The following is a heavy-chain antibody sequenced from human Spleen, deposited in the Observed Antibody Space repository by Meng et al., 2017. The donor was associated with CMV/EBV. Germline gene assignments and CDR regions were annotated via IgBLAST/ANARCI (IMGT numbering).Heavy chain of an antibody. J-gene: IGHJ6*02. V-gene: IGHV3-48*04. CDR1: GFTFSSYS. CDR2: ISSSGSTI. CDR3: ARAYWNYDWLYYYYGMDV. D-gene: IGHD1-7*01. Sequence: GGSLRLSCAASGFTFSSYSMNWVRQAPGKGLEWVSYISSSGSTIYYADSVKGRFTISRDNAKNSLYLQMNSLRAEDTAVYYCARAYWNYDWLYYYYGMDVWGQGTTVTVSS.